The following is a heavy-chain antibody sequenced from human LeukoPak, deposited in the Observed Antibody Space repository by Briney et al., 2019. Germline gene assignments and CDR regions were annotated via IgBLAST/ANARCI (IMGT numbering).Heavy chain of an antibody. D-gene: IGHD3-22*01. CDR2: INPNSGGT. V-gene: IGHV1-2*02. CDR3: ARANYYDSSGYYYYYGMDV. CDR1: GYTFTGYY. Sequence: ASVKVSCKASGYTFTGYYMHWVRRAPGQGLEWMGWINPNSGGTNYAQKFRGRVTMTRDTSISTAYMELSRLRSDDTAVYYCARANYYDSSGYYYYYGMDVWGQGTTVTVSS. J-gene: IGHJ6*02.